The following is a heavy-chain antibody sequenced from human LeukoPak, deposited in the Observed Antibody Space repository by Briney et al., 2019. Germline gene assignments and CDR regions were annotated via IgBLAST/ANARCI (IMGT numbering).Heavy chain of an antibody. D-gene: IGHD2-15*01. CDR1: GFTVSSNY. J-gene: IGHJ6*03. Sequence: GGSLRLSCAASGFTVSSNYMSWLRQAPGKGLEWVSVIYSGGSTYYADSVKGRFTISSDNSKNTLYLQMNSLRAEDTAVYYCARVGGRKGHDYYDYMDVWGKGTTVTVSS. CDR2: IYSGGST. CDR3: ARVGGRKGHDYYDYMDV. V-gene: IGHV3-66*01.